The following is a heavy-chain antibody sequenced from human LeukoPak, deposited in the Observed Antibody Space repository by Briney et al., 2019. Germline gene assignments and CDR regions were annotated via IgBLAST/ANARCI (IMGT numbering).Heavy chain of an antibody. V-gene: IGHV4-61*08. CDR1: GGSISSGDYY. J-gene: IGHJ6*02. Sequence: SQTLSLTCTVSGGSISSGDYYWSWIRQPPGKGLEWIGYIYYSGSTNYNPSLKSRVTISVDTSKNQFSLKLSSVTAADTAVYYCARNLMGDSSGYWDPDCYYGMDVWGQGTTVTVSS. CDR3: ARNLMGDSSGYWDPDCYYGMDV. D-gene: IGHD3-22*01. CDR2: IYYSGST.